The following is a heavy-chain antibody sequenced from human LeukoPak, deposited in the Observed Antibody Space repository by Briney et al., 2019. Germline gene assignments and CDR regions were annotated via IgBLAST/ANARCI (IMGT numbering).Heavy chain of an antibody. J-gene: IGHJ4*02. V-gene: IGHV4-39*01. CDR3: ARLAIRYFDWNAWYFDS. D-gene: IGHD3-9*01. Sequence: SETLSLTCTVSGGSVSSTSYYWGWIRHPPGKGLEWIGSIYYSGSTHYNSSLKSRLTISVDTSKNQFSLKLSSVTAADTAVYYCARLAIRYFDWNAWYFDSWGQGTLVTVSS. CDR1: GGSVSSTSYY. CDR2: IYYSGST.